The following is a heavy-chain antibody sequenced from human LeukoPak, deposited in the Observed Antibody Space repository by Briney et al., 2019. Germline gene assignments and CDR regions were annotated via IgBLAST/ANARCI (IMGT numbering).Heavy chain of an antibody. CDR3: ARDKSDIVVVPAAIQDYYYYGMDV. CDR2: IIPIFGIA. Sequence: ASVKVSCKASGGTFSSYAISWVRQAPGQGLEWMGRIIPIFGIANYAQKFQGGVTITADKSTSTAYMELSSLRSEDTAVYYCARDKSDIVVVPAAIQDYYYYGMDVWGQGTTVTVSS. J-gene: IGHJ6*02. D-gene: IGHD2-2*02. V-gene: IGHV1-69*04. CDR1: GGTFSSYA.